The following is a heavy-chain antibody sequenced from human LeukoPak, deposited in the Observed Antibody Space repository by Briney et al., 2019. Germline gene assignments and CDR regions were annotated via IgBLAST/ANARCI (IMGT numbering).Heavy chain of an antibody. Sequence: PSETLSLTCAVSGYSISTGYYWGWIRQPPGQGLEWIGSIYHSGTTYYNPSLKSRVTISVDTSKNQFSLKLSSVTAADTAVYYCAVAPPNPYNWFDPWGQGTLVTVSS. CDR2: IYHSGTT. V-gene: IGHV4-38-2*01. CDR1: GYSISTGYY. CDR3: AVAPPNPYNWFDP. D-gene: IGHD5-12*01. J-gene: IGHJ5*02.